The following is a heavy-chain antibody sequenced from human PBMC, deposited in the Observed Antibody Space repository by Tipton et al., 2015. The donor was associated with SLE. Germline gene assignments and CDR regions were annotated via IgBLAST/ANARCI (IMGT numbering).Heavy chain of an antibody. J-gene: IGHJ5*02. CDR3: ASLPSSSSTSAGWFDP. V-gene: IGHV4-39*01. CDR1: GGSISSSSYY. CDR2: IYYSGST. D-gene: IGHD6-6*01. Sequence: TLSLTCTVSGGSISSSSYYWGWIRQPPGKGLEWIGSIYYSGSTYYNPSLKSRVTISADTSKNQFSLKLSSVTAADTAVYYCASLPSSSSTSAGWFDPWGQGTLVTVSS.